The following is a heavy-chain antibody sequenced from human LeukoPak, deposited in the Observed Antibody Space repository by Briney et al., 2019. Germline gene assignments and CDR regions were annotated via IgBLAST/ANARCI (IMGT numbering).Heavy chain of an antibody. CDR1: GYTFTTYS. V-gene: IGHV1-18*01. CDR3: GAAAQPGGYFLH. CDR2: ISVNNGGT. J-gene: IGHJ1*01. D-gene: IGHD2-2*01. Sequence: ASVKVSCKASGYTFTTYSLAWVRQAPGQSLEWMGWISVNNGGTNYAQSFQDRVTLTRDTSTNTAYFELRNLRSDEAAIIYFGAAAQPGGYFLHWGQGTLVTVSS.